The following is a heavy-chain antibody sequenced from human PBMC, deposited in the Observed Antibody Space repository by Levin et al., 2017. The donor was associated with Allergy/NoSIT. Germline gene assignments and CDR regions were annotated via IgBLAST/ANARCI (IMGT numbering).Heavy chain of an antibody. J-gene: IGHJ6*03. Sequence: LSQTLSLTCTVSGGSISSYYWSWIRLPPGKGLEYIGYIYYSGSTNYNPSLKSRVTISVDTSKNQFSLKLSSVTAADTAVYYCARKSKVGTYGYYMDVWGKGTTVTVSS. CDR3: ARKSKVGTYGYYMDV. D-gene: IGHD3-10*01. V-gene: IGHV4-59*01. CDR2: IYYSGST. CDR1: GGSISSYY.